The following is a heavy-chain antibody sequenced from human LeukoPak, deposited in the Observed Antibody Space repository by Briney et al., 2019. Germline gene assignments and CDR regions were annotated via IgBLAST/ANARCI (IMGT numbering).Heavy chain of an antibody. CDR2: ISSSSSYI. CDR1: GFTFSSYN. J-gene: IGHJ6*03. CDR3: ARDLLGYNYYYMDV. Sequence: GGSLRLSCAASGFTFSSYNMNWVRQAPGKGLEWVSSISSSSSYIYYADSVKGRFTISRDNAKNSLYLQMNSLRAEDTAVYYCARDLLGYNYYYMDVWGKGTTVTVSS. V-gene: IGHV3-21*01. D-gene: IGHD3-16*02.